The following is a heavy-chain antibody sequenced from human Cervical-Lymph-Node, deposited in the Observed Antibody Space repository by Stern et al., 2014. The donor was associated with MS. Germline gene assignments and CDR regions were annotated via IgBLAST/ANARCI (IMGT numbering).Heavy chain of an antibody. CDR2: IYYTGGT. CDR3: ARSYGSGSYYDY. J-gene: IGHJ4*02. CDR1: GGSISSSTYY. D-gene: IGHD3-10*01. Sequence: QVQLQESGPGLVKPSETLSLTCTVSGGSISSSTYYWGWIRQPPGKGLEWIGSIYYTGGTYNNPSLTSRLTLSVDTSKNQFSLKLTSVPAADTAVYYCARSYGSGSYYDYWGQGTLVTVSS. V-gene: IGHV4-39*01.